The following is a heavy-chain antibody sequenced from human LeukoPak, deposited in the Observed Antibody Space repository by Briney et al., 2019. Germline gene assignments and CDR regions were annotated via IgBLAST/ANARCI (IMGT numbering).Heavy chain of an antibody. CDR2: ISSSGSTI. CDR3: ARDSIVTGEFDY. J-gene: IGHJ4*02. D-gene: IGHD2-21*02. Sequence: GGSLRLSCVVSGFTFSSYEMNWVRQAPGKGLEWVSYISSSGSTIYYADSVKGRSTISRDNAKNSLYLQMNSLRAEDTAVYYCARDSIVTGEFDYWGQGTLVTVSS. V-gene: IGHV3-48*03. CDR1: GFTFSSYE.